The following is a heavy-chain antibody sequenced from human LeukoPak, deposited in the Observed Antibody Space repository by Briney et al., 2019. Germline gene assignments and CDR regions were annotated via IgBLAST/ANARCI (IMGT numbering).Heavy chain of an antibody. J-gene: IGHJ6*02. CDR1: GGSFSGYY. D-gene: IGHD4-17*01. CDR2: INHSGST. Sequence: SETLSLTCAVYGGSFSGYYWSWIRQPPGKGLEWIGEINHSGSTNYNPSLKSRVTISVDTSKNQFSLKPSSVTAADTAVYYCARAPTVTIYIRARKDHGMDVWGQGTTVTVSS. V-gene: IGHV4-34*01. CDR3: ARAPTVTIYIRARKDHGMDV.